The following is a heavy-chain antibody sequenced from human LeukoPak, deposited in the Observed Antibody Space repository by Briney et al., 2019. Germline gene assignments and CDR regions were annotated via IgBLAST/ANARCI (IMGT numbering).Heavy chain of an antibody. D-gene: IGHD3-3*01. CDR2: IYYSGST. J-gene: IGHJ4*02. CDR1: GGSISGSSYY. V-gene: IGHV4-39*07. Sequence: SEALSLTCTVSGGSISGSSYYWGWRRQPPGKGLEWIGSIYYSGSTYYNPSLKSRVTISVDTSKNQFSLKLSSVTAADTAVYYCARAKFLEWLSGPDYWGQGTLVTVSS. CDR3: ARAKFLEWLSGPDY.